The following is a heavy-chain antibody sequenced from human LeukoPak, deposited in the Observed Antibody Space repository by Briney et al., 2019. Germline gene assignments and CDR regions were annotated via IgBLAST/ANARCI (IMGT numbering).Heavy chain of an antibody. J-gene: IGHJ2*01. CDR2: IYHSGST. D-gene: IGHD3-22*01. Sequence: TLSLTCAVSGGSISSGGYSWSWIRQPPGKGLEWIGYIYHSGSTYYNPSLKSRVTISVDRSKNQFSLKLSSVTAADTAVYYCARDYYDSSGYAPNWYFDLWGRGTLVTVSS. CDR1: GGSISSGGYS. V-gene: IGHV4-30-2*01. CDR3: ARDYYDSSGYAPNWYFDL.